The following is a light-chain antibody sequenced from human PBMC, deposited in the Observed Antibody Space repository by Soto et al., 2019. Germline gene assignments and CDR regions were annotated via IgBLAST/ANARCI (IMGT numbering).Light chain of an antibody. CDR1: QSVSSN. Sequence: EIVMPQSPATLSVSPGERATLSCGASQSVSSNVAWYQQKPGQAPRLLIYGASTGATGIPARFSGSGSGTAFTLTISSLQSEDFAVYYCQQYNNWPRTFGQGTKVEIK. J-gene: IGKJ1*01. CDR3: QQYNNWPRT. V-gene: IGKV3-15*01. CDR2: GAS.